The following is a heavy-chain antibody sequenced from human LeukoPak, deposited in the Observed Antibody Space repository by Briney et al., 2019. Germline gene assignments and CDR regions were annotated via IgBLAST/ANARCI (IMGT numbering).Heavy chain of an antibody. CDR2: ISSSSSYI. V-gene: IGHV3-21*01. Sequence: GGSLRLSCAASGFTFSSYSMNWVRQAPGKGLEWVSSISSSSSYIYYADSVKGRFTISRDNAKNSLYLHMNSLRAEDTAVYYCARASSGYEDGFDYWGQGTLATVSS. J-gene: IGHJ4*02. CDR3: ARASSGYEDGFDY. D-gene: IGHD5-12*01. CDR1: GFTFSSYS.